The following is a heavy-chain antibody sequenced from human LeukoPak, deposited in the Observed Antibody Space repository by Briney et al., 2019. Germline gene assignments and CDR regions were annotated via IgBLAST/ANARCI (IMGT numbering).Heavy chain of an antibody. Sequence: GGSLRLSCATSGFTFSTYWMHWVRQVPGKGLVWVSRINSDESITNYADSVKGRFTISRDNAKNTLYLQMNSLRAEDTAVYYCARDFRTHCSSTSCYARAFDIWGQGTMVTVSS. V-gene: IGHV3-74*01. D-gene: IGHD2-2*01. CDR3: ARDFRTHCSSTSCYARAFDI. CDR1: GFTFSTYW. J-gene: IGHJ3*02. CDR2: INSDESIT.